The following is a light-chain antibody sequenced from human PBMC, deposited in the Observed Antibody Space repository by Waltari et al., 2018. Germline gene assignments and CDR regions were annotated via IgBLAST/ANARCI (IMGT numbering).Light chain of an antibody. CDR3: QHYYSSLAT. CDR2: WAS. J-gene: IGKJ2*01. CDR1: QSLLYSSNIKNY. Sequence: DIVMTQSPDSLALALGDRATINCKSIQSLLYSSNIKNYIAWYHQKSGQPPKLLIYWASTRESGVPDRFSGSGYGTDFTLTHSSLQPEDVAAYYCQHYYSSLATLGQGTKLEIK. V-gene: IGKV4-1*01.